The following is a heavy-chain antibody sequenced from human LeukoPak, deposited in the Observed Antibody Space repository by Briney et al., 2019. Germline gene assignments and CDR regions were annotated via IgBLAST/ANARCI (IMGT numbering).Heavy chain of an antibody. J-gene: IGHJ6*03. CDR1: GYTFTSYG. Sequence: ASVTVSCKASGYTFTSYGISWVRQAPGQGLEWMGWISAYNGNTNYAQKLQGRVTMTTGTSTSTAYMELRSLRCDDTAVYYCAGGQTKIVVGTLYYMDVWGKGTTVTVSS. V-gene: IGHV1-18*01. CDR3: AGGQTKIVVGTLYYMDV. D-gene: IGHD2-15*01. CDR2: ISAYNGNT.